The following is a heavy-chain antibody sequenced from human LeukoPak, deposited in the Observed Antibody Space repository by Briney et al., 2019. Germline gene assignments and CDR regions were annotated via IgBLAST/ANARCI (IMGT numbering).Heavy chain of an antibody. Sequence: KASETLSLTCTVSGGSISSSSYYWGWIRQPPGKGLEWIGSIYYSGSTYYNPSLKSRVTISVDTSKNQFSLKLSSVTAADTAVYYCARGDPVAGTYYFDYWGQGTLVTVSS. D-gene: IGHD6-19*01. CDR2: IYYSGST. CDR3: ARGDPVAGTYYFDY. V-gene: IGHV4-39*01. CDR1: GGSISSSSYY. J-gene: IGHJ4*02.